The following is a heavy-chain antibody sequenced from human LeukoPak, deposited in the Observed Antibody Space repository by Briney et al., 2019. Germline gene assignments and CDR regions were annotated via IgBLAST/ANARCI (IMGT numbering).Heavy chain of an antibody. CDR1: GFTFSSYW. Sequence: GGSLRLSCAASGFTFSSYWMSWVSQAPGKGWEWEANIKQDGREKYYVDSVKGRFTISRDNAKNSLYLQMNSLRAEDTAVYYCARDIRARRQLVAGMDWYFDLWGRGTLVTVSS. CDR3: ARDIRARRQLVAGMDWYFDL. V-gene: IGHV3-7*01. CDR2: IKQDGREK. D-gene: IGHD6-6*01. J-gene: IGHJ2*01.